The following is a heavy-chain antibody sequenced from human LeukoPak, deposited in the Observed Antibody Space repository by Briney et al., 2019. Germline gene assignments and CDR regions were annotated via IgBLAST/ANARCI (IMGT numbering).Heavy chain of an antibody. CDR1: GGSISSGGYY. Sequence: SQTLSLTCTVSGGSISSGGYYWSLIRQPPGKGLEWIGYIYHSGSTYYNPSLKSRVTISVDRSKNQFSLKLSSVAAADTAVYYCARGYPPMDVWGKGTTVTVSS. CDR2: IYHSGST. D-gene: IGHD5-18*01. CDR3: ARGYPPMDV. V-gene: IGHV4-30-2*01. J-gene: IGHJ6*03.